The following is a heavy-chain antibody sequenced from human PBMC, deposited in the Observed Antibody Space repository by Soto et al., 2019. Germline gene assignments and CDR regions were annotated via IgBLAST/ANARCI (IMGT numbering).Heavy chain of an antibody. J-gene: IGHJ5*02. CDR1: GGSISSSSYF. CDR2: IYYSGST. V-gene: IGHV4-39*01. CDR3: ARHPSNFWFDP. D-gene: IGHD4-4*01. Sequence: SETLSLTCTVSGGSISSSSYFWGWIRQPPGKGLEWIGSIYYSGSTYYNPSLKSRVTVTVDTSKNQFSLKLSSVTAADTAVYYCARHPSNFWFDPWGQGTLVTVS.